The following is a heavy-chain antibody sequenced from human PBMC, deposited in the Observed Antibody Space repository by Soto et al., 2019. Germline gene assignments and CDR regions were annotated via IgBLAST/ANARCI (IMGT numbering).Heavy chain of an antibody. J-gene: IGHJ5*02. CDR3: ARGRSCSSTSCYAQIRQYNWFDP. CDR2: INHSGST. CDR1: GGSFSGYY. V-gene: IGHV4-34*01. D-gene: IGHD2-2*01. Sequence: QVQLQQWGAGLLKPSETLSLTCAVYGGSFSGYYWSWIRQPPGKGLEWIGEINHSGSTNYNPSLNSRVTISVDPSKNQFSLKLSSVTAADTAVYYCARGRSCSSTSCYAQIRQYNWFDPWGQGTLVTVSS.